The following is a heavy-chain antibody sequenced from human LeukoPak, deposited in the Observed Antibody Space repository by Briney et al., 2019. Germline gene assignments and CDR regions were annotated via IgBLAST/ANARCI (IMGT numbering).Heavy chain of an antibody. J-gene: IGHJ4*02. CDR3: AKDAQYYYDSSGYYYGY. CDR2: ISGSGGST. D-gene: IGHD3-22*01. V-gene: IGHV3-23*01. CDR1: GFTFSSYA. Sequence: GGSLRLSCAASGFTFSSYAMSWVRQAPGKGLEWVSAISGSGGSTYYADSVKGRFTISRDNSKNTLYLQMNSLRAEDTAVYYCAKDAQYYYDSSGYYYGYWGQGTLVTFSS.